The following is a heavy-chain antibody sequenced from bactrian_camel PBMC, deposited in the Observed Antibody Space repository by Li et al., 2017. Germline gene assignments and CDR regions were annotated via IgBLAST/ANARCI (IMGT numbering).Heavy chain of an antibody. J-gene: IGHJ4*01. D-gene: IGHD1*01. CDR1: GYTYDSNC. Sequence: DVQLVESGGGSVQTGGSLKLSCVFSGYTYDSNCMAWFRQAPGKEREAVATFYTDGGFTNYADSVKGRFTVSQDIARGTVYLQMNSLKPEDTALYYCAAELNGDRWASCRTGAYRYWGQGTQVTVS. CDR3: AAELNGDRWASCRTGAYRY. V-gene: IGHV3S40*01. CDR2: FYTDGGFT.